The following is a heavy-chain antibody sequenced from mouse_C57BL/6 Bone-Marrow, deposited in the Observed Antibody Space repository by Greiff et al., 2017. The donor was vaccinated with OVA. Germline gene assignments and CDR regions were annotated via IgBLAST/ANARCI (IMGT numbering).Heavy chain of an antibody. CDR3: APYGSSYAY. V-gene: IGHV1-82*01. D-gene: IGHD1-1*01. Sequence: LVEPGASVTISCKASGYAFSSSWMNWVKQRPGKGLEWIGRIYPGDGDTNYNGKFKGKATLTADKSSSTAYMQLSSLTSEDSAVYFCAPYGSSYAYWGQGTLVTVSA. CDR1: GYAFSSSW. J-gene: IGHJ3*01. CDR2: IYPGDGDT.